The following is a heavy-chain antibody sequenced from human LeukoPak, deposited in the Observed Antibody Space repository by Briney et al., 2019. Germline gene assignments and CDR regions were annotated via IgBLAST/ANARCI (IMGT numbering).Heavy chain of an antibody. CDR1: GFTFSSYE. V-gene: IGHV3-48*03. J-gene: IGHJ6*04. Sequence: GGSLRLSCAASGFTFSSYEMNWVRQAPGKGLEWASYISSSGSTIYYADSVKGRFTISRDNAKNSLYLQMNSLRAQDTAVYYCAELGITMIGGVWGKGTTVTISS. D-gene: IGHD3-10*02. CDR2: ISSSGSTI. CDR3: AELGITMIGGV.